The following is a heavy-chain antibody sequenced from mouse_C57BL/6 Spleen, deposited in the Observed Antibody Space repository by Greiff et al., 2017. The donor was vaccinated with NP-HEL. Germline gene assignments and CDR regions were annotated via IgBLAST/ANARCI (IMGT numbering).Heavy chain of an antibody. V-gene: IGHV5-17*01. J-gene: IGHJ4*01. CDR1: GFTFSDYG. Sequence: EVKLMESGGGLVKPGGSLKLSCAASGFTFSDYGMHWVRQAPEKGLEWVAYISSGSSTIYYADTVKGRFTISRDNAKNTLFLQMTSLRSEDTAMYYCARRYYYYYYAMDYWGQGTSVTVSS. D-gene: IGHD1-1*01. CDR2: ISSGSSTI. CDR3: ARRYYYYYYAMDY.